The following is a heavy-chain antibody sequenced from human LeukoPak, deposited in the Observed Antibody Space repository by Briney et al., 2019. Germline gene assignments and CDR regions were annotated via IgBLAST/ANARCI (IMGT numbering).Heavy chain of an antibody. V-gene: IGHV3-33*05. CDR3: ARENPPYYFDY. J-gene: IGHJ4*02. Sequence: GGSLRLSCAASGFTFTNYGIHWVRQAPGKGLEWVAAVSSDGSNKYYADSVKGRFTISSDNSKNTLYLQMSSLRAEDTAVYYCARENPPYYFDYWGQGTLVTVSS. CDR1: GFTFTNYG. CDR2: VSSDGSNK.